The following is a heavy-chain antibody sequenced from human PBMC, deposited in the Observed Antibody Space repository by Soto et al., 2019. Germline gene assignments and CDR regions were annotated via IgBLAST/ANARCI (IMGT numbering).Heavy chain of an antibody. CDR1: GFTFSSYA. V-gene: IGHV3-30-3*01. CDR3: ARDSFSRYYYDSSGYRDLLYYFDY. D-gene: IGHD3-22*01. Sequence: GGSLRLSCAASGFTFSSYAMHWVRQAPGKGLEWVAVISYDGSNKYYADSVKGRFTISRDNSKNTLYLQMNSLRAEDTAVYYCARDSFSRYYYDSSGYRDLLYYFDYWGQGTLVTVSS. J-gene: IGHJ4*02. CDR2: ISYDGSNK.